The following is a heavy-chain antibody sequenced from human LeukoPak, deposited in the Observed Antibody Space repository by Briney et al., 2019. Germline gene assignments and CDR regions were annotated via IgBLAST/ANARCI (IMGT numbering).Heavy chain of an antibody. J-gene: IGHJ4*02. CDR3: AGHFDFDTSGYFDY. CDR2: HYHAGNP. CDR1: GYSVVSAYY. Sequence: PSETLSLTRAVSGYSVVSAYYWGWIRQFPDKRLEWIGTHYHAGNPYYTPSLRSRVTISLDTSENTFSLRMSFVTAADTAVYYCAGHFDFDTSGYFDYWGQGTLVTVSS. V-gene: IGHV4-38-2*01. D-gene: IGHD3-22*01.